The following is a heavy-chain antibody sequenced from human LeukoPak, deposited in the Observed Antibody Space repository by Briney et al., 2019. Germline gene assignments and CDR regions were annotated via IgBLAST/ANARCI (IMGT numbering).Heavy chain of an antibody. Sequence: ASVKVSCKASGYTFTSYYMHWGRKPLDQGLKWMEIINPSGGSTSYAQKFQGRVTMTRDMSTSTVYMELSSLRSEDTAVYYCATYGGNSGGFDAFDIWGQGTMVTVSS. CDR2: INPSGGST. V-gene: IGHV1-46*01. CDR3: ATYGGNSGGFDAFDI. J-gene: IGHJ3*02. D-gene: IGHD4-23*01. CDR1: GYTFTSYY.